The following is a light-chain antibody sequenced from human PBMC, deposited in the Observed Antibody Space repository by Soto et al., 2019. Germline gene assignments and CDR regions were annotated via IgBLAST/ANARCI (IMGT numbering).Light chain of an antibody. CDR1: SSDVGGYNY. V-gene: IGLV2-8*01. Sequence: QSVLTQPPSASGSPGQSVTISCTGTSSDVGGYNYVSWYQQHPGKAPKLMIYEVTRRPSGVPDRFSGSKSGNTASLTVSGRQTEDEAEYYCSSYSGSDNPWVFGGGTKVTVL. J-gene: IGLJ3*02. CDR3: SSYSGSDNPWV. CDR2: EVT.